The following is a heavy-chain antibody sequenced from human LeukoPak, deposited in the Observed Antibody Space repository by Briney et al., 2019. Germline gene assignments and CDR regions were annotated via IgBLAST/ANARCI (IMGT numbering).Heavy chain of an antibody. J-gene: IGHJ4*02. D-gene: IGHD2-21*02. CDR2: ISGSGGST. V-gene: IGHV3-23*01. CDR3: SKTLGGCGGDCYPDTTFDY. Sequence: GGPLRLSCAASGFTFSSYAMSWVRQAPGKGLEGVSAISGSGGSTYYADSVKGRFTISRDNSKNTLYLQMNSLRAEDTAVYYCSKTLGGCGGDCYPDTTFDYWGQGTLVTVSS. CDR1: GFTFSSYA.